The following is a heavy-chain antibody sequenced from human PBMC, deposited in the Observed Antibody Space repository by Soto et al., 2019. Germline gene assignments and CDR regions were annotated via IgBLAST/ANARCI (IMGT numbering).Heavy chain of an antibody. Sequence: ASVKVSCKASGYTFTSYGISWVRQAPGQGLEWMAWINPYNGNTKYAEKFLDRVTVTTDTSTATAYMEVRSLTSDDTAVFYCARVGVGLAAPRVWPYWGQGTPVTVSS. J-gene: IGHJ4*02. V-gene: IGHV1-18*01. CDR3: ARVGVGLAAPRVWPY. D-gene: IGHD6-13*01. CDR2: INPYNGNT. CDR1: GYTFTSYG.